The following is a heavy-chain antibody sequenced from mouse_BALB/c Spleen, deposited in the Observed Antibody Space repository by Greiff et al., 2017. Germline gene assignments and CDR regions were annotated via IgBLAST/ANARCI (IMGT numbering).Heavy chain of an antibody. CDR1: GYSITSDYA. CDR2: ISYSGST. J-gene: IGHJ2*01. Sequence: EVKLVESGPGLVKPSQSLSLTCTVTGYSITSDYAWNWIRQFPGNKLEWMGYISYSGSTSYNPSLKSRISITRDTSKNQFFLQLNSVTTEDTATYYCARGHGSSYFDYWGQGTTLTVSS. V-gene: IGHV3-2*02. D-gene: IGHD1-1*01. CDR3: ARGHGSSYFDY.